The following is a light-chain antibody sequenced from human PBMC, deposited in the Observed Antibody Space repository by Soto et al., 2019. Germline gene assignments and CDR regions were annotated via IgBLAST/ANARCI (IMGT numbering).Light chain of an antibody. J-gene: IGKJ1*01. CDR2: GAS. CDR3: QQYNNWPLT. V-gene: IGKV3-15*01. Sequence: EIVMTQSPATLSVSPGERATLSCRASQSVSSNLAWYQQKPGQAPRLLIYGASTRATGIPARFSGSGSGTEFTLTISSLQSEDFAVYYCQQYNNWPLTFGQGIKV. CDR1: QSVSSN.